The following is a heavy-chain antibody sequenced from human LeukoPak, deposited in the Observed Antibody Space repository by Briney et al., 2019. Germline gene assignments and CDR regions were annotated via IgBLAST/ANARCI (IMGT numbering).Heavy chain of an antibody. CDR3: ARRAVASQAFDI. V-gene: IGHV3-49*04. J-gene: IGHJ3*02. CDR2: IRSKAYSATA. D-gene: IGHD6-19*01. Sequence: PGGSPRLSCTASGFTFCDYAMSWVRQAPGEGLEWGGFIRSKAYSATAEYATSVKGRFSISRDDSKSIAYLQMNGLKTEDTAVYYCARRAVASQAFDIWGQGTMVTVSS. CDR1: GFTFCDYA.